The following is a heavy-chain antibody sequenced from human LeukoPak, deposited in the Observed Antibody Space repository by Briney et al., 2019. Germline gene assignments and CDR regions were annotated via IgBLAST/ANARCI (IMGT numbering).Heavy chain of an antibody. CDR3: ARVRGKYCSSTSCYSFDY. CDR1: GGTFSSYA. CDR2: IIPIFGTA. Sequence: SVKVSCKASGGTFSSYAISWVRQAPGQGLEWMGGIIPIFGTANYAQKFQGRVTITADESTGTAYMELSSLRSEDTAVYYCARVRGKYCSSTSCYSFDYWGQGTLVTVSS. D-gene: IGHD2-2*01. V-gene: IGHV1-69*13. J-gene: IGHJ4*02.